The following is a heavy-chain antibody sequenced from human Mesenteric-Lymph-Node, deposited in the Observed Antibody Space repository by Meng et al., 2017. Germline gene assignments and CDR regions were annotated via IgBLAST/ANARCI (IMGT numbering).Heavy chain of an antibody. J-gene: IGHJ6*02. D-gene: IGHD4-17*01. CDR3: TRGDYVSFEY. CDR2: IYYSGST. V-gene: IGHV4-59*01. Sequence: SETLSLTCTVSGGSISSYYWSWIRQPPGKGLEWIGYIYYSGSTDYNPSLKSRVTISVDTSKNQFSLKLSSVTAADTAVYYCTRGDYVSFEYWGQGTTVTVSS. CDR1: GGSISSYY.